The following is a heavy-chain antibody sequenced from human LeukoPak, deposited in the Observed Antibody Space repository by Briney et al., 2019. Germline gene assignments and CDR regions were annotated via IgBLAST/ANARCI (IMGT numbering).Heavy chain of an antibody. D-gene: IGHD4-11*01. Sequence: GGSLRLSCATSGFIFSSYNVNWVRQAPGKGLEWVSYISSSSSTIYYADSVKGRFIISRDNGKNSLYLQMNSLRAEDTAVYYCARAPPSNYVDYWGQGTLVTVSS. CDR2: ISSSSSTI. J-gene: IGHJ4*02. CDR1: GFIFSSYN. V-gene: IGHV3-48*01. CDR3: ARAPPSNYVDY.